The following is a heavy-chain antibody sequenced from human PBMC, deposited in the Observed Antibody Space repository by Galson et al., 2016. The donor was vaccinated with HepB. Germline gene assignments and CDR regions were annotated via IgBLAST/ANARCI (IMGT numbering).Heavy chain of an antibody. V-gene: IGHV3-23*01. J-gene: IGHJ4*02. Sequence: SLRLSCAGSGFTFSRYGMTWVRQAPGKGLEDVSSISMSGNSRDYAESVTGRFTISRDNSNSMLFLQMSSLRADDTAVYYCARRHEYCPPVGCSVDYWGQGTLVSVSS. CDR1: GFTFSRYG. CDR2: ISMSGNSR. CDR3: ARRHEYCPPVGCSVDY. D-gene: IGHD2/OR15-2a*01.